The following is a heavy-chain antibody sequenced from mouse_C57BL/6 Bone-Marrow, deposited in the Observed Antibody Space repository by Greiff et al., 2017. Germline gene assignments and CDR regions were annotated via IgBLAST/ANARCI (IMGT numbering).Heavy chain of an antibody. CDR2: INPNNGGT. Sequence: VQLKQSGPELVKPGASVKIPCKASGYTFTDYNMAWVKQSHGKSLEWIGDINPNNGGTIYNQKFKGKATLTVDTSSSTAYMERRSLTSEDTAVYYCARRVGYYEDLFDYWGQGTTLTVSS. CDR3: ARRVGYYEDLFDY. CDR1: GYTFTDYN. J-gene: IGHJ2*01. V-gene: IGHV1-18*01. D-gene: IGHD2-3*01.